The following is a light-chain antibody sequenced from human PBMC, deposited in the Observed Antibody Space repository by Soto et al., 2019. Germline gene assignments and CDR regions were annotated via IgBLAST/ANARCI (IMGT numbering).Light chain of an antibody. CDR2: EVT. Sequence: QSALTQPASVSGSPGQSITISCTGSSSDVGGYNYVSWYQQHPGKAPKLMISEVTNRPSGVSDRFSGSRSGNTASLTISGLQAEDEADYYCSSYSSSISGYVFGTGTKLTVL. CDR3: SSYSSSISGYV. V-gene: IGLV2-14*01. J-gene: IGLJ1*01. CDR1: SSDVGGYNY.